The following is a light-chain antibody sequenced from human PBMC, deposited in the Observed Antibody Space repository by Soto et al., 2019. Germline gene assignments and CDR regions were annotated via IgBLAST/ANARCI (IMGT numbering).Light chain of an antibody. CDR3: QKYASSLT. J-gene: IGKJ1*01. V-gene: IGKV3-20*01. CDR2: GAS. CDR1: QSVDSAF. Sequence: EIVLTQSPGSLSLSLGERATLSCRASQSVDSAFFAWYQQKPGQPPRLLMYGASRRATGIPDRFSGSGSGTDFTLTISGLEPEDFAVYYCQKYASSLTFGQGTKVDI.